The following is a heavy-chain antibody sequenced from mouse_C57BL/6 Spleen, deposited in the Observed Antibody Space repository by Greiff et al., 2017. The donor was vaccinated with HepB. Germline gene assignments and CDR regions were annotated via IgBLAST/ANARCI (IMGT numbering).Heavy chain of an antibody. CDR3: AREGLTGPRGDYFDY. CDR1: GYTFTGYW. D-gene: IGHD4-1*01. CDR2: ILPGSGST. J-gene: IGHJ2*01. V-gene: IGHV1-9*01. Sequence: QVQLKESGAELMKPGASVKLSCKATGYTFTGYWIEWVKQRPGHGLEWIGEILPGSGSTNYNEKFKGKATFTADTSSNTSYMQLSSLTTEDSAIYYCAREGLTGPRGDYFDYWGQGTTLTVSS.